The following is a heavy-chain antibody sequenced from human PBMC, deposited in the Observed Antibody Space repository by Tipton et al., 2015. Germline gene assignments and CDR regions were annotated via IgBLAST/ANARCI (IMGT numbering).Heavy chain of an antibody. CDR3: ARRGCSGDDCNHEAFDI. CDR1: GYSFNNYR. J-gene: IGHJ3*02. CDR2: IYPDDSDS. D-gene: IGHD2-15*01. V-gene: IGHV5-51*01. Sequence: QLVQSGAEVKKSGESLKISCKASGYSFNNYRIGWVRQMPGKGLEWMGIIYPDDSDSTYSPSFRGLVTFSVDKSITTAYLQWSSLEASDTAMYYCARRGCSGDDCNHEAFDIWGQGTMVTVSS.